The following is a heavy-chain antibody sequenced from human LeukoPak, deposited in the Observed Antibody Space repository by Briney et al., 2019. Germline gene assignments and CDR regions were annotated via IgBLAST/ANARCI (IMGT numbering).Heavy chain of an antibody. Sequence: GGSLRPSCAASGFTFSDSAMTWVRQAPGKGLEWVSSIRSNGDTTYNADSVKGRFTISRDNSKNTLYLQMNRLRVEDTAIYYCAKGQELDDGVFDSWGQGTLVTVSS. D-gene: IGHD1-1*01. V-gene: IGHV3-23*01. CDR1: GFTFSDSA. J-gene: IGHJ4*02. CDR3: AKGQELDDGVFDS. CDR2: IRSNGDTT.